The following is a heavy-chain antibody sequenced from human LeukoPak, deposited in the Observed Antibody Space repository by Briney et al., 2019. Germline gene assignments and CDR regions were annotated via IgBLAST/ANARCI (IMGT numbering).Heavy chain of an antibody. V-gene: IGHV3-30*02. CDR3: ARDRGGDYGSES. Sequence: PGGSLRLSCAASGFTFSTYGMHWVRQAPGKGLEWVAFIRSDGGNKYYPDSVKGRFTISRDNSKNTLYLQMNSLRPEDTAVYYCARDRGGDYGSESWGQGTLVTVSS. D-gene: IGHD3-10*01. CDR1: GFTFSTYG. CDR2: IRSDGGNK. J-gene: IGHJ5*02.